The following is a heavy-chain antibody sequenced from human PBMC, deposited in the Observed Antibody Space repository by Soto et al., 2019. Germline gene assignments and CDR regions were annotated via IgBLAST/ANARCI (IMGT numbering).Heavy chain of an antibody. Sequence: GGSLRLSCAASGFGFINYDMHWVRQVTGKGLEWVSSIGTTGDTYYPGSVKGRFIISRENANLYLQMNSLRAGDTAVYYCGRGEASRYYYYSMDVWGQGTTVTVSS. J-gene: IGHJ6*02. CDR2: IGTTGDT. CDR1: GFGFINYD. V-gene: IGHV3-13*01. CDR3: GRGEASRYYYYSMDV. D-gene: IGHD1-26*01.